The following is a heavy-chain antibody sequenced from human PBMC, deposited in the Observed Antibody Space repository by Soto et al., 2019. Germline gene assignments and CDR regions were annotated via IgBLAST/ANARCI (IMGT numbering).Heavy chain of an antibody. V-gene: IGHV4-31*03. CDR3: ARGRGYSYGPYYFDY. J-gene: IGHJ4*02. D-gene: IGHD5-18*01. Sequence: QVPLQESGPGLVKPSQTLSLTCTVSGGSISSEVYYWSWFRQLPGKGLEWFVDIYYSGTTYHNPSLRSRLTISGDASKNQFSLKLSSVTAADTALYYCARGRGYSYGPYYFDYWGQGTLVTVSS. CDR1: GGSISSEVYY. CDR2: IYYSGTT.